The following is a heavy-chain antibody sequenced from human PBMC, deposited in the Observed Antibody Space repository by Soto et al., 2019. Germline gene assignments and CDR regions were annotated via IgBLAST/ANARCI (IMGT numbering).Heavy chain of an antibody. Sequence: GESLKISCKGSGYSFTSYWIVWVRQMPGKGLEWMGIIYPGDPDTRYSPSFQGQVTISADKSISTAYLQWSSLKASDTAMYYCARTAAAGKYYYGVDVWGQGTTVTVSS. D-gene: IGHD6-13*01. CDR3: ARTAAAGKYYYGVDV. CDR2: IYPGDPDT. CDR1: GYSFTSYW. J-gene: IGHJ6*02. V-gene: IGHV5-51*01.